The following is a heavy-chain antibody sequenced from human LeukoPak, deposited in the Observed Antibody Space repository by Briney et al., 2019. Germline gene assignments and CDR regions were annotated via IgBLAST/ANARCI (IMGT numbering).Heavy chain of an antibody. V-gene: IGHV3-30*18. D-gene: IGHD6-19*01. J-gene: IGHJ4*02. Sequence: GGSLRLSCAASGFTFSSYGMHWVRQAPGKGLEWVAVISYDGSNKYYADSVKGRFTISRDNSKNTLYLQMNSLRAEDTAVYYCAKDEGPVWDSSGRSHFDYWGQGTLVTVSS. CDR1: GFTFSSYG. CDR3: AKDEGPVWDSSGRSHFDY. CDR2: ISYDGSNK.